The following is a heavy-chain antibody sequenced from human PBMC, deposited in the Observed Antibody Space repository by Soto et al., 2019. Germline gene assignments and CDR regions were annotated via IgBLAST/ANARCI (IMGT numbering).Heavy chain of an antibody. CDR2: IWYDGSNK. Sequence: GGSLRLSCAASGFTFSSYGMHWVRQAPGKGLEWVAVIWYDGSNKYYADSVKGRFTISRDNSKNTLYLQMNSLRAEDTAVYYCARDVYCSSTSCYEYYYGMDVWGQGTTVTVSS. CDR3: ARDVYCSSTSCYEYYYGMDV. V-gene: IGHV3-33*01. CDR1: GFTFSSYG. D-gene: IGHD2-2*01. J-gene: IGHJ6*02.